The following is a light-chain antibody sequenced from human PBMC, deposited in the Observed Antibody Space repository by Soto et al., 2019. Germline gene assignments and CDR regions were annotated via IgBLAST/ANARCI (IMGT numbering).Light chain of an antibody. CDR1: NLGDKY. V-gene: IGLV3-1*01. CDR2: QDS. J-gene: IGLJ2*01. CDR3: QAWDTSSGGVV. Sequence: SYELTQPPSVSVSPGQTASISCSGDNLGDKYACWYQQKPGQSPTLIIYQDSKRPSGIPERFSGSNSGNTATLTISGTQAMDEADYFCQAWDTSSGGVVFGRGTKLTVL.